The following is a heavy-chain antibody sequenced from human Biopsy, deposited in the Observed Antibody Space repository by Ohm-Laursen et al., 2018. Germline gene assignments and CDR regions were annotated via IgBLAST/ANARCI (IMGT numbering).Heavy chain of an antibody. CDR3: ARHAPSYSGSYWRYFDL. CDR2: IYYTGST. J-gene: IGHJ2*01. D-gene: IGHD1-26*01. V-gene: IGHV4-59*08. Sequence: SETLSLTCTVSGGSISSYYWSWIRQPPGKGLEWIGYIYYTGSTNYNPSLKSRVTISVDTSMNHLSLRLTSVTAADTAVYSCARHAPSYSGSYWRYFDLWGRGTLVTVSS. CDR1: GGSISSYY.